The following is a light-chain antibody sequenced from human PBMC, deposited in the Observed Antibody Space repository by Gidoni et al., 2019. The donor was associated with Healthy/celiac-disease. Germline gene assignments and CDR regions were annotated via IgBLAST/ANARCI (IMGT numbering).Light chain of an antibody. CDR2: DVS. V-gene: IGLV2-14*01. Sequence: QSALAQPASVSVSPGQSITISGTGTSSDVGGYNYVSWYQQHPGKAPKLMIYDVSNPPSGVSNRFSGSTSGNTASLTISGLQAEDEADYYCSSYTSSSTLGVVFGGGTKLTVL. J-gene: IGLJ2*01. CDR3: SSYTSSSTLGVV. CDR1: SSDVGGYNY.